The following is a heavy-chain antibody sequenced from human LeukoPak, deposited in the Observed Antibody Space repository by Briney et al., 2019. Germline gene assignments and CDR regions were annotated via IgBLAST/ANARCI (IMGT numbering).Heavy chain of an antibody. Sequence: SVKVSCKASGGTFSSYAISWVRQAPGQGLEWMGGIIPIFGTANYAQKFQGRVTITADEPTSTAYMELSSLRSEDTAVYYCASGGGYCSGGSCYWTFDYWGQGTLVTVSS. J-gene: IGHJ4*02. V-gene: IGHV1-69*13. CDR3: ASGGGYCSGGSCYWTFDY. CDR2: IIPIFGTA. D-gene: IGHD2-15*01. CDR1: GGTFSSYA.